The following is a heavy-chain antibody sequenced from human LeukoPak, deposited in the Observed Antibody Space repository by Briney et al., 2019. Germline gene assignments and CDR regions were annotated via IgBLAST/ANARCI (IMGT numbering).Heavy chain of an antibody. CDR2: INHSGST. CDR3: ARDPLFYDYVWGSYRSYYYDY. Sequence: PSESLSLTCAVYGESFSGYYWSWIRQPPGKGLEWIGEINHSGSTNYNPSLKSRVTISVDTSKNQFSLKLSSVTAADTAVYYCARDPLFYDYVWGSYRSYYYDYWGQGTLVTVSS. V-gene: IGHV4-34*01. D-gene: IGHD3-16*02. J-gene: IGHJ4*02. CDR1: GESFSGYY.